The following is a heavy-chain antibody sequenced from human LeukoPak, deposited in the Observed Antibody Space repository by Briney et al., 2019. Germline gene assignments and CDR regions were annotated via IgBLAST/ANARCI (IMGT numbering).Heavy chain of an antibody. CDR2: IDYSGST. CDR1: GGSISSYY. J-gene: IGHJ6*02. V-gene: IGHV4-59*01. D-gene: IGHD2-2*01. Sequence: PSETLSLTCTVSGGSISSYYWSWIRQPPGKGLERIGYIDYSGSTNYNPSLKSRVTISVDTSKNQFPLKLSSVAAADTAVYYCARVDRCSSTSCYRAYYGMDVWGQGTTVTVSS. CDR3: ARVDRCSSTSCYRAYYGMDV.